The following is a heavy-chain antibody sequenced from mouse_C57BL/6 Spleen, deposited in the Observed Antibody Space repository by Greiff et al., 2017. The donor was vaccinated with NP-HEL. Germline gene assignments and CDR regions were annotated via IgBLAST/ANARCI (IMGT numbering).Heavy chain of an antibody. Sequence: VQLQESGAELVKPGASVKISCKASGYAFSSYWMNWVKQRPGKGLEWIGQIYPGDGDTNYNGKFKGKATLTADKSSSTAYMQLSSLTSEDSAVYFCASYSYGSSYQGYWGQGTTLTVSS. V-gene: IGHV1-80*01. J-gene: IGHJ2*01. CDR1: GYAFSSYW. D-gene: IGHD1-1*01. CDR2: IYPGDGDT. CDR3: ASYSYGSSYQGY.